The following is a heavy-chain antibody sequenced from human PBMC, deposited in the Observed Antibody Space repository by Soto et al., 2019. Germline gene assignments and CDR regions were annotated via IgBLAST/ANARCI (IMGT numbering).Heavy chain of an antibody. J-gene: IGHJ6*02. D-gene: IGHD3-10*01. CDR2: IKEDGSET. Sequence: EVQVVESGGGLVQPGGSLRLSCAASGFTLSSYWMTWVRQAPGKGLEWVANIKEDGSETYYVDSVKGRFTISRDNAKNSLYLQRNSLRAEDTAVYYCAREVLVWFGEFLEDYYYHGMDVWGQGTTVTVSS. CDR1: GFTLSSYW. V-gene: IGHV3-7*05. CDR3: AREVLVWFGEFLEDYYYHGMDV.